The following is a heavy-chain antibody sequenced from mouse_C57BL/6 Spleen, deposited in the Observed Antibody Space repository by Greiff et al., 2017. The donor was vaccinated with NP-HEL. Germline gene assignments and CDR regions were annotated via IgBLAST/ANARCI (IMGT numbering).Heavy chain of an antibody. Sequence: VQLKQPGAELVMPGASVKLSCKASGYTFTSYWMHWVKQRPGQGLEWIGEIDPSDSYTNYNQKFKGKSTLTVDKSSSTAYMQLSSLTSEDSAVYYCARRDGNPYYYAMDYWGKGTSVTVSS. CDR2: IDPSDSYT. D-gene: IGHD2-1*01. J-gene: IGHJ4*01. CDR3: ARRDGNPYYYAMDY. V-gene: IGHV1-69*01. CDR1: GYTFTSYW.